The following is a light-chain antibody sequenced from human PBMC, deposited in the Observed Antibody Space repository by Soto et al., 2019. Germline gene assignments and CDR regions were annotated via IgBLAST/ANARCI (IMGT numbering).Light chain of an antibody. V-gene: IGKV3-15*01. CDR2: GAS. CDR3: QQYNNWPPRYT. CDR1: QSVSSN. Sequence: DIVMTQSPDSLAVSPGERATLSCRASQSVSSNLAWYQQKPGQAPRLLIYGASTRATGIPARFSGSGSGTEFTLTISSLQSEDFAVYYCQQYNNWPPRYTFGQGTKLEIK. J-gene: IGKJ2*01.